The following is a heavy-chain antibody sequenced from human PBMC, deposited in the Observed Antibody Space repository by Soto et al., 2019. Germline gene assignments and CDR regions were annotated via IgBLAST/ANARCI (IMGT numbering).Heavy chain of an antibody. V-gene: IGHV5-51*01. D-gene: IGHD2-15*01. CDR1: VYSFTSYW. Sequence: GEALKISCTGSVYSFTSYWIGWVRQMPGKGLEWMGIIYLLDSETTNRPSFTDQVTISDDKSISTSYLQWLSLRPQDTPIYLWARHGRYWGGGSCYSQNKYSYYGREVWGQGTTVTVT. CDR3: ARHGRYWGGGSCYSQNKYSYYGREV. J-gene: IGHJ6*02. CDR2: IYLLDSET.